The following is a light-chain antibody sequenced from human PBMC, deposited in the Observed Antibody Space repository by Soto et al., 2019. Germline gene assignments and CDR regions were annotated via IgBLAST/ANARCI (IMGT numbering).Light chain of an antibody. V-gene: IGKV1-27*01. CDR1: QGISNY. Sequence: DIQMTQSPSSLSASVGDRVTITCRASQGISNYLAWYQQKPGKVPKLLIYAASTLQSGVPSRFSGSGAGTDFTITISSLQPEDVATYSWQKYNSAPRTCGQGTEVEIK. CDR3: QKYNSAPRT. J-gene: IGKJ1*01. CDR2: AAS.